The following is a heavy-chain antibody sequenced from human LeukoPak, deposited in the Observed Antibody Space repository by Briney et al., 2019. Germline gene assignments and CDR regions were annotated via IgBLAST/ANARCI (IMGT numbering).Heavy chain of an antibody. D-gene: IGHD2-8*01. CDR1: GFTFSSYW. J-gene: IGHJ6*02. CDR2: INTDDSST. CDR3: SFTKTTYYYGMDV. V-gene: IGHV3-74*01. Sequence: GGSLRLSCAASGFTFSSYWMHWVRQAPGKGLVWVSRINTDDSSTSYADSVKGRFTISRDNAKNTLYLQMNSLRAEDSAVYYCSFTKTTYYYGMDVWGQGTTVTVSS.